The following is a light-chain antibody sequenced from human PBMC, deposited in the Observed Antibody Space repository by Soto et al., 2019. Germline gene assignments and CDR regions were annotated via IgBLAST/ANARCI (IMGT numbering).Light chain of an antibody. Sequence: QSVLTQPPSMSAAPGQTVTIYCYGSAFNIGNNYVSWYQQVPGTAPKLLIYDNNKRPSGIPDRFTGSKSVTSATLDITGLQTGDEADYYCETWDFSLNTVVFGGGTKLTVL. CDR2: DNN. J-gene: IGLJ3*02. CDR1: AFNIGNNY. V-gene: IGLV1-51*01. CDR3: ETWDFSLNTVV.